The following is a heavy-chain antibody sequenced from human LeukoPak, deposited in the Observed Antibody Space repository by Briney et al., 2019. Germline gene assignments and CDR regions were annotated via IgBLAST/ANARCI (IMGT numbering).Heavy chain of an antibody. Sequence: PSETLSLTCTVSGGSISSYYWSWIRQPAGKGLEWIGLIYTSGSTNYNPSLKSRVTMSVDTSKNQFSLKPSSVTAADTAVYYCARDRALGYCSSTSCYVWWFDPWGQGTLVTVSS. CDR2: IYTSGST. CDR3: ARDRALGYCSSTSCYVWWFDP. J-gene: IGHJ5*02. V-gene: IGHV4-4*07. CDR1: GGSISSYY. D-gene: IGHD2-2*01.